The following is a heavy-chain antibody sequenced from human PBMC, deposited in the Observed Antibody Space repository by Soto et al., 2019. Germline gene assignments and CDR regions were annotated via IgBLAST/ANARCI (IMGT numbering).Heavy chain of an antibody. CDR3: ARVFVAEYYYDSSGYYYGRHAFDI. Sequence: QVQLQESGPGLVKPSQTLSLTCTVSGGSISSGDYYWSWIRQPPGKGLEWIGYIYYSGSTYYNPPLKSRVTISLDTSKNQFSLKLSSVTAADTAVYYCARVFVAEYYYDSSGYYYGRHAFDIWGQGTMVTVSS. J-gene: IGHJ3*02. CDR1: GGSISSGDYY. CDR2: IYYSGST. V-gene: IGHV4-30-4*01. D-gene: IGHD3-22*01.